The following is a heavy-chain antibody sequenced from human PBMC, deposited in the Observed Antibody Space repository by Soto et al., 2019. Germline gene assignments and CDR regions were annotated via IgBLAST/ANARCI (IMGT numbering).Heavy chain of an antibody. V-gene: IGHV1-8*02. CDR1: GYTFTSYD. CDR3: AGERTRGFDP. CDR2: MNPTSCNT. J-gene: IGHJ5*02. Sequence: QVQLVQSGAEVKKPGASVKVSCKASGYTFTSYDINWVRQATGQGLEWMGWMNPTSCNTAYAQKFLGRVTMTRNTSISTAYMELSSLRSEDTAVYYCAGERTRGFDPWGQGTLVTVSS.